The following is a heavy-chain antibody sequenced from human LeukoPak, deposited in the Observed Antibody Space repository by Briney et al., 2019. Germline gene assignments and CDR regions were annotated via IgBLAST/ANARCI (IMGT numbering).Heavy chain of an antibody. CDR2: ISASGGTT. CDR3: ATAINSGSPRY. Sequence: PGGSLRLSCAASGFTFSTYAMSWVRQAPGKGLEWVSGISASGGTTYYADSVKGRFTISRDNSKSTLYLQMSSLRAEDTAVFYCATAINSGSPRYWGQGTLVTVSS. D-gene: IGHD1-1*01. V-gene: IGHV3-23*01. J-gene: IGHJ4*02. CDR1: GFTFSTYA.